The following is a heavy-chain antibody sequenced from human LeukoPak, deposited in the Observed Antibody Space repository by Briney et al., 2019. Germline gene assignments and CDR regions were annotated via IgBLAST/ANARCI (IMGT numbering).Heavy chain of an antibody. J-gene: IGHJ3*02. CDR1: GGSISSGGYC. CDR3: ARLGFGGKYDFWSGSQNDAFDI. V-gene: IGHV4-31*03. CDR2: IYYSGST. D-gene: IGHD3-3*01. Sequence: PSETLSLTCTVSGGSISSGGYCWSWIRQHPGKGLEWIGYIYYSGSTYYNPSLKSRVTISVDTSKNQFSLKLSSVTAADTAVYYCARLGFGGKYDFWSGSQNDAFDIWGQGTMVTVSS.